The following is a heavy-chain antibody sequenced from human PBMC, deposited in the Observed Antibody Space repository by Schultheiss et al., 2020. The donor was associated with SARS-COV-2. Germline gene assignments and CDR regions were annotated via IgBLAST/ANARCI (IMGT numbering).Heavy chain of an antibody. Sequence: SVTLSLTCTVSGGSISSYYWSWIRQPPGKGLEWIGYFYYTGSTNYNPSLKSRVTISGDTSKNHFSLKLSSVTAADTAVYYCARTTVAPPDYWGQGTLVTVSS. D-gene: IGHD4-23*01. V-gene: IGHV4-59*08. CDR3: ARTTVAPPDY. CDR2: FYYTGST. CDR1: GGSISSYY. J-gene: IGHJ4*02.